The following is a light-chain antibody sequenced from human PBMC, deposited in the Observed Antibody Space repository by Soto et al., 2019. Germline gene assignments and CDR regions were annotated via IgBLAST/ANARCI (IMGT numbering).Light chain of an antibody. J-gene: IGLJ1*01. CDR1: SSNIGSNT. V-gene: IGLV1-44*01. CDR3: AAWDDSLNGSYV. Sequence: QAVVTQPPSASGTPGQRVTISCSGSSSNIGSNTVNWYQQLPGTAPKLLIYSNNQRPSGVPDRFSGSKSGTSASLAISGLQSEDEADYYGAAWDDSLNGSYVFGTGTKLTVL. CDR2: SNN.